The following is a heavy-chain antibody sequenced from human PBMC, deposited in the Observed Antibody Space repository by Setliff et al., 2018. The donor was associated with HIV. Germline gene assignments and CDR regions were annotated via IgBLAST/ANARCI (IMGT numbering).Heavy chain of an antibody. J-gene: IGHJ6*03. D-gene: IGHD3-16*02. Sequence: NPSETLSLTCAVYGESFSDYYWSWVRQTPGKGLEWIGEMNQSGTTNYNPSLKSRVTISVDTSKNQFSLKLTSVTAADTAVYYCARGRDYVWGSYRPRRYYYYNMDVWG. CDR3: ARGRDYVWGSYRPRRYYYYNMDV. CDR1: GESFSDYY. V-gene: IGHV4-34*01. CDR2: MNQSGTT.